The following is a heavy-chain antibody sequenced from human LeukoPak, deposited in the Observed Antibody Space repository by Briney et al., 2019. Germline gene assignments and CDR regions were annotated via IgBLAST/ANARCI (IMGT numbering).Heavy chain of an antibody. Sequence: GASVKVSCKASGYTFTGYYMHWVRQAPGQGLEWMGWINPNSGGTNYAQKFQGRVTMTRDTSISTAYMELSRLRSDDTAVYYCARGVGKATEIRIDYWGQGTLVTVSS. D-gene: IGHD3-10*01. CDR1: GYTFTGYY. CDR3: ARGVGKATEIRIDY. V-gene: IGHV1-2*02. J-gene: IGHJ4*02. CDR2: INPNSGGT.